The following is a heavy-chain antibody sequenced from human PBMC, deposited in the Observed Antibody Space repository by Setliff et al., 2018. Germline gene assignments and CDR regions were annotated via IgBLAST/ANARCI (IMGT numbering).Heavy chain of an antibody. CDR2: INHRGST. V-gene: IGHV4-34*01. J-gene: IGHJ4*02. D-gene: IGHD6-13*01. CDR3: VRESRSTWYRRDF. Sequence: PSETLSLTCAVYGDSFSDYYWSWIRQPPGKGLEWIEEINHRGSTNYSPSLRSRVTMSVDTSKKQLSLKLSTVTAADTAVYYCVRESRSTWYRRDFWGQGTLVTVYS. CDR1: GDSFSDYY.